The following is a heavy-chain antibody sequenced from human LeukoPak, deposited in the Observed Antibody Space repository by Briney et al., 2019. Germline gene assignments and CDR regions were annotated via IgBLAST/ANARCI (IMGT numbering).Heavy chain of an antibody. Sequence: GGSLRLSCAASGFTFSTHGMHWVRQAPGKGLEWVAIISYDGSKKYYADSVKGRFTISRDNSKNTLYLQMNSLRTEDTAVYYCARSAAAGRIVATFGYWGQGTLVIVSS. CDR1: GFTFSTHG. V-gene: IGHV3-30*19. CDR2: ISYDGSKK. CDR3: ARSAAAGRIVATFGY. J-gene: IGHJ4*02. D-gene: IGHD5-12*01.